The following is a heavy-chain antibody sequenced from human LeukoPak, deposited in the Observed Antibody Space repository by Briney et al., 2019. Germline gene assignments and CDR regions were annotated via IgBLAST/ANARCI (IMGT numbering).Heavy chain of an antibody. Sequence: KPSETLSLTCTVSGGSIGSYYWHWIRQPPGKGLEWIRYIYFTGSTNYNPSLKSRVTISVDTSKNQFSLKLNSVTAADTAIYYCARSTYSSSQWDYWGRGTLVTVFS. V-gene: IGHV4-59*01. CDR3: ARSTYSSSQWDY. CDR1: GGSIGSYY. CDR2: IYFTGST. J-gene: IGHJ4*02. D-gene: IGHD6-13*01.